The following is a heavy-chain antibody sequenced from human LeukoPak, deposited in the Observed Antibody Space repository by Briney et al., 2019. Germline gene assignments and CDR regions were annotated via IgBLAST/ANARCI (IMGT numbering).Heavy chain of an antibody. CDR1: GFTFNTYE. Sequence: PGRSLRLSCAASGFTFNTYEMNWVRQAPGKGLEWASYISTSGFTIYYADSVKGRFTISRDNAKNSLYLQMNSLRAEDTAVYYCARGASGIGGARFDPWGQGTLVTVSS. D-gene: IGHD3-10*01. V-gene: IGHV3-48*03. CDR2: ISTSGFTI. CDR3: ARGASGIGGARFDP. J-gene: IGHJ5*02.